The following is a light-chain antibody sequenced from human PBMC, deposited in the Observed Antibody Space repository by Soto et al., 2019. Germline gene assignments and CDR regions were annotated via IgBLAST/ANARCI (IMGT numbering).Light chain of an antibody. CDR2: DNS. CDR1: STNRRAGYD. J-gene: IGLJ1*01. CDR3: QSYDSSLSGSTV. Sequence: QSVLTQPPSVSGAPGQRVTISCTGTSTNRRAGYDVHWYQQFSGTAPKLLIYDNSNRPSGVPDRFSASKSGTSASLAITGLQAEHEAEYYCQSYDSSLSGSTVFGTGSKVTV. V-gene: IGLV1-40*01.